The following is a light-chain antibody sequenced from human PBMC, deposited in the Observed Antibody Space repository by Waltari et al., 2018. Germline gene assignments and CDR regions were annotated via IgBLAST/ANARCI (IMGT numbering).Light chain of an antibody. CDR1: SVEVVGYIY. CDR2: DVN. Sequence: QSALTQPRPVSGSPGPSRSISCTGNSVEVVGYIYVSWYRQHPGKAPTMIIFDVNKRPSGVPDRFSGSKSGNTASLTISGLQAEDEADYYCCSYAGTSSLTFGGGTQLTVL. J-gene: IGLJ2*01. V-gene: IGLV2-11*01. CDR3: CSYAGTSSLT.